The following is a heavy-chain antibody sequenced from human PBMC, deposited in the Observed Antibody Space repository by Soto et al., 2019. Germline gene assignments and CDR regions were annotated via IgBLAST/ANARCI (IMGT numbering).Heavy chain of an antibody. D-gene: IGHD3-22*01. CDR2: INHSGST. Sequence: SETLSLTCAVYGGSFSGYYWSWIRQPPGKGLEWIGEINHSGSTNYNPSLKSRVTISVDTSKNQFSLKLSSVTAADTAVYYCARGRCYYDSSGYDYWGQGTLVTVSS. J-gene: IGHJ4*02. CDR1: GGSFSGYY. V-gene: IGHV4-34*01. CDR3: ARGRCYYDSSGYDY.